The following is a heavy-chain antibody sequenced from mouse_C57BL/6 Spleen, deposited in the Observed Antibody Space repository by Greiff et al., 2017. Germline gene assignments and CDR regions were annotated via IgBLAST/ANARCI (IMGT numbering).Heavy chain of an antibody. Sequence: QVQLQQSGAALVRPGASVKLSCKASGYTFTDYYINWVKQRPGQGLEWIARIYPGSGNTYYNEKFKGKATLTAAKSSSTAYMQLSSLTSEDSAVYFCASYPLYYGSSYVYFDDWGQGTTLTVSS. CDR1: GYTFTDYY. CDR3: ASYPLYYGSSYVYFDD. D-gene: IGHD1-1*01. J-gene: IGHJ2*01. V-gene: IGHV1-76*01. CDR2: IYPGSGNT.